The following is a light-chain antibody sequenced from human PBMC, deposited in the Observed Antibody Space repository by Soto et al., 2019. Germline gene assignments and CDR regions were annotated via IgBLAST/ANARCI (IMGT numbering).Light chain of an antibody. CDR2: AAS. J-gene: IGKJ1*01. Sequence: DIQMTQSPSAMSASVGDRVTITCRAIQGISNYLDWFQQKPGKVPKRLIYAASSLQSGVPSRFSGSGYGTDFTLTISSLQPEDFAPYYCLQHNSYPWTFDQGTRVEIK. CDR3: LQHNSYPWT. V-gene: IGKV1-17*03. CDR1: QGISNY.